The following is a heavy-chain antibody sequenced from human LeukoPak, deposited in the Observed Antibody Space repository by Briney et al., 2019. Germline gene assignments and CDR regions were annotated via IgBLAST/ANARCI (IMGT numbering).Heavy chain of an antibody. CDR3: TRGGWLVK. Sequence: GASVEVSCKASGYTFTDYYMHWVRQAPGQGLEWMGWINPNSGGTNYAQKFQGRVTMTNDTSISTAYMELSRPRSDDTAVYYCTRGGWLVKWGQGTLVTVSS. D-gene: IGHD6-19*01. V-gene: IGHV1-2*02. CDR2: INPNSGGT. J-gene: IGHJ4*02. CDR1: GYTFTDYY.